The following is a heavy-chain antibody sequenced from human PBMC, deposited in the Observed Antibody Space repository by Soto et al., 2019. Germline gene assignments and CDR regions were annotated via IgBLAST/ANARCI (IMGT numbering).Heavy chain of an antibody. CDR3: AKDMRYSAY. V-gene: IGHV3-23*01. J-gene: IGHJ4*02. CDR2: ISGSGGST. Sequence: SGGSLRLSCAASGFTFSNYVINWVRQAPGKGLEWVSGISGSGGSTYYADAVQGRFTISRDNPKNTLYLQMSSLRAEDTAIYYCAKDMRYSAYWGQGTLVTVSS. D-gene: IGHD2-15*01. CDR1: GFTFSNYV.